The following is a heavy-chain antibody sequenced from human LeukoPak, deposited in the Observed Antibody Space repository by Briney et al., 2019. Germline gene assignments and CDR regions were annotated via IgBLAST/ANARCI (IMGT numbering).Heavy chain of an antibody. Sequence: GGSLRLSCAASGFTFSSYWMSWVRQAPGKGLEWVANIKQDGSEKYYVDSVKGRFTISRDNAKNSLYLQMNSLRAEDTAVYYCARVGGSSGWNLGWFDPWGQGTLVTVSS. CDR3: ARVGGSSGWNLGWFDP. CDR1: GFTFSSYW. D-gene: IGHD6-19*01. V-gene: IGHV3-7*01. J-gene: IGHJ5*02. CDR2: IKQDGSEK.